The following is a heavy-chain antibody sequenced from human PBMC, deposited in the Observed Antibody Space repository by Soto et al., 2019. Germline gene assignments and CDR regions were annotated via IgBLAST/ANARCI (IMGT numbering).Heavy chain of an antibody. CDR3: ARAAGYSYGLDY. CDR2: IFPILGIA. V-gene: IGHV1-69*02. D-gene: IGHD5-18*01. J-gene: IGHJ4*02. CDR1: GGTFSSYT. Sequence: QVQLVQSGAEVKKPGSSVKVSCKASGGTFSSYTISWVRQAPGQGLEWMGSIFPILGIANYAQKFQGRVTITADKSTSTAYMELSSLRSEDTAVYYCARAAGYSYGLDYWGQGTLVTVSS.